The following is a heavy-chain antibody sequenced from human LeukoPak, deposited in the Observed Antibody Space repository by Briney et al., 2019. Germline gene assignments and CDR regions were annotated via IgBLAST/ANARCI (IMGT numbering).Heavy chain of an antibody. CDR1: GGSITYYY. CDR2: IHYSGTT. CDR3: ARVSPQVPYYYYGMDV. Sequence: PSETLSLTCSVSGGSITYYYWNWIRQPPGKGLEWIGYIHYSGTTNHNPSLQSRVTISVDTSKNQFSLQLISVTAADTAVYYCARVSPQVPYYYYGMDVWGKGTTVTVSS. D-gene: IGHD2-2*01. J-gene: IGHJ6*04. V-gene: IGHV4-59*01.